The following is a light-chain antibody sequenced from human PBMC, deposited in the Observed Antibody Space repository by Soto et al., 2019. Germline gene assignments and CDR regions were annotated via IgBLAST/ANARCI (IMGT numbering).Light chain of an antibody. Sequence: QSALTQPASVSGSPGQSITISCTGTSSDVGGYNYVSWYQQYPGKAPKLMIYDVTNRPSGVSNRFSGSKSGNTASLTISGLQGEDEADYYCSAYTVSRTYVFGTGTKLTVL. V-gene: IGLV2-14*01. CDR1: SSDVGGYNY. CDR2: DVT. CDR3: SAYTVSRTYV. J-gene: IGLJ1*01.